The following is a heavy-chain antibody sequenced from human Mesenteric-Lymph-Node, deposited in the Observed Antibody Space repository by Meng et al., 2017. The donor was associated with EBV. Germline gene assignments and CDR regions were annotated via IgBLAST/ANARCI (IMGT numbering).Heavy chain of an antibody. V-gene: IGHV3-74*01. CDR1: GFTFSSYW. J-gene: IGHJ4*02. CDR3: TSDLGGATDF. Sequence: EVQLGGPGGGFVQPGGSLRLSCAASGFTFSSYWMHWVRQAPGKGLVWVSHINTYGSRTDYADSVKGRFTISRDNAKNTLSLQMNSLRAEDTAVYYCTSDLGGATDFWGQGTLVTVSS. CDR2: INTYGSRT. D-gene: IGHD1-26*01.